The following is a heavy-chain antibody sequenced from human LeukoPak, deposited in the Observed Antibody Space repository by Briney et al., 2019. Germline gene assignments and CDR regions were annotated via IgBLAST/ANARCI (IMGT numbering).Heavy chain of an antibody. CDR1: GGTFSSYA. CDR3: ARVDTAMVPTHGYYYYYGMDV. CDR2: IIPILGIA. J-gene: IGHJ6*02. D-gene: IGHD5-18*01. Sequence: SVKVSCKASGGTFSSYAIGWVRQAPGQGLEWMGRIIPILGIANYAQKFQGRVTITADKSTSTAYMELSSLRSEDTAVYYCARVDTAMVPTHGYYYYYGMDVWGQGTTVTVSS. V-gene: IGHV1-69*04.